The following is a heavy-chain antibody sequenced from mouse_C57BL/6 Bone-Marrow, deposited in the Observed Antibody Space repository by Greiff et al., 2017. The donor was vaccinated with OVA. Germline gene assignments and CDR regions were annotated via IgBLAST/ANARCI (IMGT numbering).Heavy chain of an antibody. Sequence: EVMLVESGGGLVQPKGSLKLSCAASGFSFNTYAMNWVRQAPGKGLEWVARIRSKSNNYATYYADSVKDRFTISRDDSESMLYLQMNNLKTEDTAMYYCVRRSYDGEDWGQGTLVTVSA. D-gene: IGHD2-3*01. CDR3: VRRSYDGED. CDR1: GFSFNTYA. V-gene: IGHV10-1*01. CDR2: IRSKSNNYAT. J-gene: IGHJ3*01.